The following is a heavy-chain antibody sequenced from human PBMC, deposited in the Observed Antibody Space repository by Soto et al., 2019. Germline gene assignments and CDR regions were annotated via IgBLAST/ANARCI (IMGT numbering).Heavy chain of an antibody. V-gene: IGHV4-59*08. Sequence: SETLSLTCTVSGGSISSYYWSWIRQPPGKGLEWIGYIYYSGSTNYNPSLKSRVTISVDTSKNQFSLKLSSVTAADTAVYYCARPTTSAFDIWGQGTMVTVSS. CDR3: ARPTTSAFDI. D-gene: IGHD4-4*01. J-gene: IGHJ3*02. CDR2: IYYSGST. CDR1: GGSISSYY.